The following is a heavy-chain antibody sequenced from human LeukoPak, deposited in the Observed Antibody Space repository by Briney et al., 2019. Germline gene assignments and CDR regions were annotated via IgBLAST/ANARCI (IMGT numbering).Heavy chain of an antibody. V-gene: IGHV1-2*02. CDR3: ARQMVASPSAFDY. CDR1: GYTFTGYY. D-gene: IGHD2-15*01. Sequence: ASVTVSCKASGYTFTGYYMHWVRQAPGQGLEWMGWINPNSGGTNYAQKFQGRVTMTRDTSISTAYMELNRLRSDDTAVYYCARQMVASPSAFDYWGQGTLVTVSS. J-gene: IGHJ4*02. CDR2: INPNSGGT.